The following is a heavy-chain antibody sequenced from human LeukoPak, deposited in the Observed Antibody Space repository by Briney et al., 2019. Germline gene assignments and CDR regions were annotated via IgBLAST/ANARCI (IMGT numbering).Heavy chain of an antibody. Sequence: PSETLSLTCIVSGGSISSYYWSWIRQPPGKGLEWIGYVVYSGSTKNNPSLKSRVTISVDTSKNQFSLKLSSVTAADTAVYYCARGYRITFGGVIADFDYWGQGTLVTVSS. J-gene: IGHJ4*02. CDR2: VVYSGST. D-gene: IGHD3-16*02. CDR1: GGSISSYY. CDR3: ARGYRITFGGVIADFDY. V-gene: IGHV4-59*01.